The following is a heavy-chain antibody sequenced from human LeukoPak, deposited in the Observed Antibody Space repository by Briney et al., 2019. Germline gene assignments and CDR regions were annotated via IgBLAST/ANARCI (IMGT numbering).Heavy chain of an antibody. CDR1: VASIKGYF. Sequence: KPSETLSLTCSVSVASIKGYFWKRVAQTPEKRLDWIGYVSHTGATTLNPTLKSRVSITIDTSKSQISLTMTSVTAADSALYYCARDRRGSFYTFDIWGPGTIVSVS. CDR2: VSHTGAT. V-gene: IGHV4-59*01. CDR3: ARDRRGSFYTFDI. J-gene: IGHJ3*02. D-gene: IGHD1-26*01.